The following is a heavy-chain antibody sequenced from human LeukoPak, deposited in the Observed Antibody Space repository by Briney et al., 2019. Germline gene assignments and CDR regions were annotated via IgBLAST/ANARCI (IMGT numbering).Heavy chain of an antibody. D-gene: IGHD6-13*01. CDR2: TYTSGST. V-gene: IGHV4-61*02. J-gene: IGHJ4*02. Sequence: PSQTLSLTCTVSGGSISSGSYYWSWIRQPAGKGLEWIGRTYTSGSTNYNPSLKSRVTISVDTSKNQFSLKLSSVTAADTAVYYCARWGIAAHFDYWGQGTLVTVSS. CDR1: GGSISSGSYY. CDR3: ARWGIAAHFDY.